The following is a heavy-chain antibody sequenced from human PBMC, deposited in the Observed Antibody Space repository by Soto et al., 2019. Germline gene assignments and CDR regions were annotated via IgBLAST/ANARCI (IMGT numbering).Heavy chain of an antibody. D-gene: IGHD3-10*01. CDR3: ARGIRGKYGMDV. V-gene: IGHV3-74*01. CDR2: INGDGSST. J-gene: IGHJ6*02. Sequence: EVQLVESGGGLVQPGGSLRLSCATSGFTFSDYWIHWVRQAPGKGLVWVSRINGDGSSTDYADSVKGRFTISRDNAENTVYLQMNSLSAEDTAVYYCARGIRGKYGMDVWCHGTTSTVSS. CDR1: GFTFSDYW.